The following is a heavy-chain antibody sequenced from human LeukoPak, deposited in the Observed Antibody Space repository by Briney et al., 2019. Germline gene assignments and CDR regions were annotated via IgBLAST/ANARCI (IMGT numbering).Heavy chain of an antibody. D-gene: IGHD1-1*01. CDR2: ISYDGSNK. CDR3: VVVESCSLPYYFDY. J-gene: IGHJ4*02. CDR1: GFTFSSYG. Sequence: GGSLRLSCAASGFTFSSYGMHWVRQAPGKGLEWVAVISYDGSNKYYADSVKGRFTISRDNSKNKLYLKMNSLRAEDTPVYYCVVVESCSLPYYFDYWAQGTLVTVSS. V-gene: IGHV3-30*03.